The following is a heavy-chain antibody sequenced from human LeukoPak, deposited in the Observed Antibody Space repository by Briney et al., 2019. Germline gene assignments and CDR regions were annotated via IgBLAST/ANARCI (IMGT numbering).Heavy chain of an antibody. CDR2: IPFDGSHK. J-gene: IGHJ4*02. CDR1: GFTLSDYG. D-gene: IGHD1-26*01. CDR3: SKDFGPWGVGATPHY. V-gene: IGHV3-30*02. Sequence: GGSLRLSCVVSGFTLSDYGIHWVRQAPGRGLQWVAFIPFDGSHKYYADSVEGRFTISRDTSKNTLYLQMDSLTVEDTAVYFCSKDFGPWGVGATPHYWGQGTLVTVSS.